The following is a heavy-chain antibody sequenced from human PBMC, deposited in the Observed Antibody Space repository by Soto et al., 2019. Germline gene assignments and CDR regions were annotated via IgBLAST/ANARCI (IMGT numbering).Heavy chain of an antibody. CDR3: ARNNSRSGYYYYGMDV. CDR2: IYYIGST. CDR1: GGSVSSSSYY. Sequence: SETLSLTCTVSGGSVSSSSYYWGWIRHPPGNGLEWIGSIYYIGSTYYNPSLKSRVTISVYTSKNQFSLKLSSVTAADTAVYYCARNNSRSGYYYYGMDVWGQGTRVPVS. J-gene: IGHJ6*02. V-gene: IGHV4-39*01. D-gene: IGHD1-20*01.